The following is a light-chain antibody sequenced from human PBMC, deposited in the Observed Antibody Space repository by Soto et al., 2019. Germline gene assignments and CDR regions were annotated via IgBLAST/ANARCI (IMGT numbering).Light chain of an antibody. V-gene: IGLV1-40*01. CDR1: SSNIGAGYD. J-gene: IGLJ2*01. CDR3: QSYDSSRSGDVV. Sequence: QAVVTQPPSVSGAPGQRVTISCTGSSSNIGAGYDVHWYQQLPGTAPKLLIYGNSNRPSGVPDRFSGSKSGTSASLAITGLQAEDEAEYYCQSYDSSRSGDVVFGGGTKVTVL. CDR2: GNS.